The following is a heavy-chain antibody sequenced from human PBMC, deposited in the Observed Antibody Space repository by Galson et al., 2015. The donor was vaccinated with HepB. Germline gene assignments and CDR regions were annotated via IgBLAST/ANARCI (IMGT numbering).Heavy chain of an antibody. Sequence: SVKVSCKASGGTFSSYAISWVRQAPGQGLEWMGGIIPIFGTANYAQKFQGRVTITADESTSTAYMELSSLRSEDTAVYYCARIHQDIVVVPAATGVRATLLSYYYYYMDVWGKGTTVTVSS. CDR3: ARIHQDIVVVPAATGVRATLLSYYYYYMDV. V-gene: IGHV1-69*13. D-gene: IGHD2-2*01. CDR1: GGTFSSYA. CDR2: IIPIFGTA. J-gene: IGHJ6*03.